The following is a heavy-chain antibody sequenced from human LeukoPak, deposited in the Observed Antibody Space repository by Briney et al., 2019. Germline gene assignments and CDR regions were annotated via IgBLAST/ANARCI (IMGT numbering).Heavy chain of an antibody. CDR1: GDSISPYY. V-gene: IGHV4-59*01. D-gene: IGHD6-13*01. Sequence: SQTLSLTCTVSGDSISPYYWGWIRQPPGKGLEWIGYIYFSGNTNYNPSLKSRVTISVDTSKNQFSLKLTSVTTADTAVYYCARDASYSASDNWFDPWGQGTLVTVSS. J-gene: IGHJ5*02. CDR3: ARDASYSASDNWFDP. CDR2: IYFSGNT.